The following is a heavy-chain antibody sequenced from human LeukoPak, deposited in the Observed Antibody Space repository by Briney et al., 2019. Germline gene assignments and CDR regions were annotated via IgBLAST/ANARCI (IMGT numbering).Heavy chain of an antibody. Sequence: GGSLRLSCAASGFTFDDYAMHWVRQAPGKGLEWVSGISWNSGSIGYADSVKGRFTISRDNAKNSLYLQMNSLRAEDMALYYCAKGGLGQQLIYYFDYWGQGTLVTVSS. CDR2: ISWNSGSI. V-gene: IGHV3-9*03. CDR1: GFTFDDYA. J-gene: IGHJ4*02. D-gene: IGHD6-13*01. CDR3: AKGGLGQQLIYYFDY.